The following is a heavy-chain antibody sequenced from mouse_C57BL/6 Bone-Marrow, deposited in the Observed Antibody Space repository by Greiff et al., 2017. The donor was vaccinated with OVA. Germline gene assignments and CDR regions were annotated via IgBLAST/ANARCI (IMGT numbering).Heavy chain of an antibody. J-gene: IGHJ2*01. CDR1: GFTFSSSG. Sequence: EVMLLESGGDLVKPGGSLKLSCAASGFTFSSSGMSWVRQTPDKRLEWVSTISSGGSYTSYPDSVKGRFTISRDNAKNTLYLQMSSLKSEDTAMYYCARQSSSGYEVYFDYWGQGTTLTVSS. CDR2: ISSGGSYT. D-gene: IGHD3-2*02. V-gene: IGHV5-6*02. CDR3: ARQSSSGYEVYFDY.